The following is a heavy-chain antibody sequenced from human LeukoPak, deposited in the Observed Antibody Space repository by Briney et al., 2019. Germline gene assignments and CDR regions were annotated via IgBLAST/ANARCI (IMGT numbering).Heavy chain of an antibody. CDR1: GFTFSSYA. D-gene: IGHD1-26*01. V-gene: IGHV3-21*04. Sequence: GGSLRLSCAASGFTFSSYAMSWVRQAPGKGLEWVSAISSSGSTIYYANSVKGRFTISRDNAKNSLYLQMNSLRAEDTAVYYCARDWSEVVGAYWGQGTLVTVSS. CDR2: ISSSGSTI. J-gene: IGHJ4*02. CDR3: ARDWSEVVGAY.